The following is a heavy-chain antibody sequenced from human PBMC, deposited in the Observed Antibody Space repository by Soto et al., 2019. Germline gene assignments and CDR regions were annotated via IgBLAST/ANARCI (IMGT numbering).Heavy chain of an antibody. J-gene: IGHJ4*02. CDR3: ARLQAAAGDNDLTFDY. CDR1: GNGFTNYW. D-gene: IGHD6-13*01. Sequence: GASLKISCKGSGNGFTNYWISWVRHMPGKGLEWMGRIDPSDSYTNYSPSFQGHVTISADKSISTAYLQWSSLKASDTAMYYCARLQAAAGDNDLTFDYWGQGTLVTVSS. V-gene: IGHV5-10-1*01. CDR2: IDPSDSYT.